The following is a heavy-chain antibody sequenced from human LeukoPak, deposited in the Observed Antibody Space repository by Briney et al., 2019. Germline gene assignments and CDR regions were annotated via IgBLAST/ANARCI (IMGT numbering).Heavy chain of an antibody. CDR3: ARGPYSYDSSGAFDI. V-gene: IGHV4-61*02. Sequence: SETLSLTCTVSGDSISSGSYFWSWIRQPAGKGLECIGRFYTSGSTNYNPSLKSRVTISVDTSKNQFSLKLSSVTAADTAVYFCARGPYSYDSSGAFDIWGQGTMVTVSS. D-gene: IGHD3-22*01. CDR2: FYTSGST. CDR1: GDSISSGSYF. J-gene: IGHJ3*02.